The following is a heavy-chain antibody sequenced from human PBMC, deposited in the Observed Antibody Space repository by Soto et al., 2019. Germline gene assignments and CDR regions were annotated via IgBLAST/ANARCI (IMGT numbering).Heavy chain of an antibody. D-gene: IGHD2-21*02. Sequence: PSETLSLTCTVSGGSVNSYYWCWIRQPPGKGLEWIGYLFYSGSTKSNPSLKSRVTMSVDMSKNQFSLRLTSVTAADTAVYYCARVFPSYCGGDCSYFDSWGQGTRVTVS. V-gene: IGHV4-59*02. CDR2: LFYSGST. J-gene: IGHJ4*02. CDR1: GGSVNSYY. CDR3: ARVFPSYCGGDCSYFDS.